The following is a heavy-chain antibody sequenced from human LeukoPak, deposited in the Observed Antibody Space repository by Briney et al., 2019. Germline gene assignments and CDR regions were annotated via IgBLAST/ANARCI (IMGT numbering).Heavy chain of an antibody. CDR1: GFTFSSYG. J-gene: IGHJ4*02. Sequence: GGSLRLSCAASGFTFSSYGMHWVRQAPGKGLEWVAVISYDGSNKYYADSVKGRFTISRDNSKNTLYLQMNSLRAEDTAVYYCAKGSPTVKGNYFDYWGQGTLVTVSS. V-gene: IGHV3-30*18. CDR3: AKGSPTVKGNYFDY. D-gene: IGHD4-17*01. CDR2: ISYDGSNK.